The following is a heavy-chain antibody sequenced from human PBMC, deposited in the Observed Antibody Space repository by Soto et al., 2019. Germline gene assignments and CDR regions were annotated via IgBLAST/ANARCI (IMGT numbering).Heavy chain of an antibody. V-gene: IGHV1-8*01. CDR3: ARASLYCSGGSCYEWFDP. J-gene: IGHJ5*02. D-gene: IGHD2-15*01. CDR1: GYTFTSYD. CDR2: MNPNSGNT. Sequence: GASVKVSCTASGYTFTSYDINWVRQATGQGLEWMGWMNPNSGNTGYAQKFQGRVTMTRNTSISTAYMELSSLRSEDTAVYYCARASLYCSGGSCYEWFDPWGQGTLVTVSS.